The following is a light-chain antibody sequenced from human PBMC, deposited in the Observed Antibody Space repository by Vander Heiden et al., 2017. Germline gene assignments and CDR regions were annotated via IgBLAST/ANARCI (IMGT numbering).Light chain of an antibody. CDR1: NIGNRS. CDR2: DDN. CDR3: QVWDSSSDHVV. J-gene: IGLJ2*01. V-gene: IGLV3-21*02. Sequence: SYVLTQPPAVSVAPGPTARITCGGNNIGNRSVHWYQQKPGQAPVLVVYDDNDRPSGIPERFSGSNSGNTATLTISRVEAGDEADYYCQVWDSSSDHVVFGGGTKLTVL.